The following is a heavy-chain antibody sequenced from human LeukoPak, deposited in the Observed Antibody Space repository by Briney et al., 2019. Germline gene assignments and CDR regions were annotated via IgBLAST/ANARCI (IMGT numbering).Heavy chain of an antibody. J-gene: IGHJ4*02. D-gene: IGHD3-3*01. CDR1: GFTFSSYV. V-gene: IGHV3-23*01. CDR2: ISGSGGST. CDR3: AKEQSYYDFWSGYYLYYFDY. Sequence: GGSLRLSCAASGFTFSSYVVSWVRQAPGKGLEWVSAISGSGGSTYYADSVKGRFTISRDNSKNTLYLQMNSLRAEDTAVYYCAKEQSYYDFWSGYYLYYFDYWGQGTLVTVSS.